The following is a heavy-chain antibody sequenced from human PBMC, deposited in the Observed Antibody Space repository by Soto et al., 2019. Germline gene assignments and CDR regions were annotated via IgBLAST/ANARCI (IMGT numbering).Heavy chain of an antibody. D-gene: IGHD3-22*01. CDR1: GDSISSDKW. Sequence: SETLSLTRAVSGDSISSDKWWSWVRQPPGKGLEWIGEIHHSGNSNYNPSLKSRVTISVDTSKNQFSVKLTSVTAADTAVYYCARVAAVRSDSAGYRGMDVWGQGTTVTVS. V-gene: IGHV4-4*02. CDR2: IHHSGNS. J-gene: IGHJ6*02. CDR3: ARVAAVRSDSAGYRGMDV.